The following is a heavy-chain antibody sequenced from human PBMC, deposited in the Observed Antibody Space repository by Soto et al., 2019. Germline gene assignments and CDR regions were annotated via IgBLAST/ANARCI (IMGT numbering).Heavy chain of an antibody. V-gene: IGHV3-66*01. J-gene: IGHJ6*02. CDR1: GFTVSSDY. CDR3: ARDPGDRYGMIG. CDR2: IYSGGST. D-gene: IGHD1-26*01. Sequence: EVQVVESGGGLVQPGGSLRLSCAASGFTVSSDYMNWVRQAPGKGLEWVSVIYSGGSTYYADSVKGRFTISRDNSKNTLYLQMNSLRAEDTAVYYCARDPGDRYGMIGWGQGTTVTVSS.